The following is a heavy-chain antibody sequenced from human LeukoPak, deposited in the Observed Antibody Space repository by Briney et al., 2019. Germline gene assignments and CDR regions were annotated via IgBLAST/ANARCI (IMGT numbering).Heavy chain of an antibody. CDR3: ARGYSNWDY. Sequence: PSETLSLTCAVYGGSFSGYYWSWIRQPPGKGLEWIGEINHSGSTNYNPSLKSRVTISVDTSKNQFSLKLSSVTAADTAVYYCARGYSNWDYWGQGTRVTVSS. J-gene: IGHJ4*02. CDR2: INHSGST. V-gene: IGHV4-34*01. D-gene: IGHD4-11*01. CDR1: GGSFSGYY.